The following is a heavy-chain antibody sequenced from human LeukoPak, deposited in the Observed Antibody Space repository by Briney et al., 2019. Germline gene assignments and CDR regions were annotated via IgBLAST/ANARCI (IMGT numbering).Heavy chain of an antibody. Sequence: ASVTVSCKASGYTFSGYYMYWVRQAPGQGLEWMGWINPNSGDTHYAQTFQGRVSMTTDTSITTAYMELSRLKSDDTAMYYCARPAVTTTLDYWGQGTLLTVSP. CDR3: ARPAVTTTLDY. V-gene: IGHV1-2*02. CDR1: GYTFSGYY. J-gene: IGHJ4*02. D-gene: IGHD6-19*01. CDR2: INPNSGDT.